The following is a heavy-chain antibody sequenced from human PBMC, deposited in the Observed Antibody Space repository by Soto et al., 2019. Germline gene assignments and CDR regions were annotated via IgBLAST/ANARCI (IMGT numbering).Heavy chain of an antibody. D-gene: IGHD2-2*01. V-gene: IGHV1-3*01. CDR3: ARVTYCSSTSCPRAFDY. CDR1: GYSFTGLD. J-gene: IGHJ4*02. CDR2: INAGNGNT. Sequence: QVQLVQSGAEVREPGASVKVSCKASGYSFTGLDINWVRQTTGQGLEWMGWINAGNGNTKYSQKLQGRVTITRDTSASRAYMELSSLRSEDTAVYYCARVTYCSSTSCPRAFDYWGQGTLVTVSS.